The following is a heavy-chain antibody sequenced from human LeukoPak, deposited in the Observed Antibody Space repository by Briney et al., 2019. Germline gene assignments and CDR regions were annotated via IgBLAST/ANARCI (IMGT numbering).Heavy chain of an antibody. CDR3: ARGYCSSTSCYAFGAFDI. CDR2: IYTSGST. Sequence: SETLSLTCTVSGGSISSYYWSWIRQPAGKGLEWIGRIYTSGSTNYNPSLKSRVTISVDTSKNQFSLKLSSVTAADTAVYYCARGYCSSTSCYAFGAFDIWGQGTMVTVSS. CDR1: GGSISSYY. V-gene: IGHV4-4*07. D-gene: IGHD2-2*01. J-gene: IGHJ3*02.